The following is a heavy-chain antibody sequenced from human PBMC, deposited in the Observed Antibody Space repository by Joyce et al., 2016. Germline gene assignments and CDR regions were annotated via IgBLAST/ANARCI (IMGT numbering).Heavy chain of an antibody. D-gene: IGHD3-10*01. V-gene: IGHV3-48*01. CDR2: ITSSFEE. J-gene: IGHJ4*02. Sequence: EVRLVASGGGVVPPGGSLRLSCTGSGFTFSTYRMTWFRQARGKELEWISYITSSFEEFYADSVKGRFTVSRDNAKRALYLQMESLKVEDTAVYFCARENNKYYGSGSYEYWGQGVLVSVSS. CDR1: GFTFSTYR. CDR3: ARENNKYYGSGSYEY.